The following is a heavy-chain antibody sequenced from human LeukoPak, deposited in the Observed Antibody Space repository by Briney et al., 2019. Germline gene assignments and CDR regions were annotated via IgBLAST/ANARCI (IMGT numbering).Heavy chain of an antibody. Sequence: GGSLRLSCAASGFTFSSHGMHWVRQAQGKGLEWVTFISYDGSNKDYADSVKGRFTISRDNSKNTLYLQVDSLRPEDTAVYYCARGGAAGIYGMDVWGQGAIMTVTS. V-gene: IGHV3-30*02. CDR1: GFTFSSHG. CDR3: ARGGAAGIYGMDV. J-gene: IGHJ6*02. CDR2: ISYDGSNK. D-gene: IGHD6-13*01.